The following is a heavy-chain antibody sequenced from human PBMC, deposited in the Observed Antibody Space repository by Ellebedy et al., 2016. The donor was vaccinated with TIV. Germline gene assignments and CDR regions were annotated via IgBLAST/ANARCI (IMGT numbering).Heavy chain of an antibody. D-gene: IGHD2-15*01. CDR2: ITYDGSYK. CDR1: GFILSNYG. V-gene: IGHV3-30*18. CDR3: VKDHYCSGGSCHSDDAFDI. J-gene: IGHJ3*02. Sequence: PGGSLRLSCAGSGFILSNYGMHWVRQVPGKGLEWVAVITYDGSYKNHADSVNGRFTISRDNSKNTVYLQINSLRPEDTALYYCVKDHYCSGGSCHSDDAFDIWGQGTMVTVSS.